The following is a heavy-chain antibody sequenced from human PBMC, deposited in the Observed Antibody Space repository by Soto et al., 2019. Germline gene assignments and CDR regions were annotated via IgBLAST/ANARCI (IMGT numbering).Heavy chain of an antibody. CDR2: ISSSGGRT. CDR3: VYVAKSGVVIEYLAS. V-gene: IGHV3-23*01. J-gene: IGHJ5*02. D-gene: IGHD3-3*01. CDR1: GFTFANYA. Sequence: PGGSLRLCCGTSGFTFANYAMGWVRQAPGKGLEWVSGISSSGGRTYYADSVKGRFTVSRDNSKNTVYVQMNSLRVEDTAVYYCVYVAKSGVVIEYLASCGQGHVVTVSS.